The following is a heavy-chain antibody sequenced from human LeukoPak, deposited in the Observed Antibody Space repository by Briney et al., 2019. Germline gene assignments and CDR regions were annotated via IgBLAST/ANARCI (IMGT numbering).Heavy chain of an antibody. J-gene: IGHJ5*02. CDR1: GGSISSYY. CDR2: IYYSGST. CDR3: ARSGAYGWFDP. V-gene: IGHV4-59*01. Sequence: PSETLSLTCTVSGGSISSYYWHWIRQPPGKGLEWIGFIYYSGSTNYNPSLKSRVTISVDTSKNQVSLKLSSVTAADTAVYYCARSGAYGWFDPWGQGTLVTVS. D-gene: IGHD2-21*01.